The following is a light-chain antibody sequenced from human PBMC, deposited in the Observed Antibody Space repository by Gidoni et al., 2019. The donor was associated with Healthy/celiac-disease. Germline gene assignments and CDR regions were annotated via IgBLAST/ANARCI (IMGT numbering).Light chain of an antibody. CDR1: SSNIGAGYD. V-gene: IGLV1-40*01. CDR2: GNS. Sequence: QSVLTQQPSVSGAPGQRVTISCTGSSSNIGAGYDVHWYQQLPGTAPKLLISGNSNRPSGVPDRFSGSKSGTSASLAITGLQAEDEADYYCQSYDSSQGVFGTGTKVTVL. J-gene: IGLJ1*01. CDR3: QSYDSSQGV.